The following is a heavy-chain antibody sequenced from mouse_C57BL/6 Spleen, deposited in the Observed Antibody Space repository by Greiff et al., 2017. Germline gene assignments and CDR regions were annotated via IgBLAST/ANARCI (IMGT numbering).Heavy chain of an antibody. CDR2: INPSNGGT. Sequence: VQLQQPGTELVKPGASVKLSCKASGYTFTSYWMHWVQQRPGQGLEWIGNINPSNGGTNYNEKFKSKATLTVDKSSSTASMPLSSLTSEDSAVYYCARRPHYYGSSYGYFDVWGTGTTVTVAS. V-gene: IGHV1-53*01. CDR1: GYTFTSYW. D-gene: IGHD1-1*01. CDR3: ARRPHYYGSSYGYFDV. J-gene: IGHJ1*03.